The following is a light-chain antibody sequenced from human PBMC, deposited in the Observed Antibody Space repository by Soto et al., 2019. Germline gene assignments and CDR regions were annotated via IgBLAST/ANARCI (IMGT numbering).Light chain of an antibody. CDR3: QQYGSSPFT. CDR2: GAS. Sequence: EIVLTHSPGTLSLSPGERATLSCRASQSLSSNYLAWYQQKPGQTPRLLIYGASSRATGIPDRFSGSGSGTDFTLTISRLEPEDFAVYYCQQYGSSPFTFCQGTKLEIK. J-gene: IGKJ2*01. V-gene: IGKV3-20*01. CDR1: QSLSSNY.